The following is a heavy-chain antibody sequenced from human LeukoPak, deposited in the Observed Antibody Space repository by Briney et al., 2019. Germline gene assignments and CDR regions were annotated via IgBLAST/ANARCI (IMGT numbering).Heavy chain of an antibody. V-gene: IGHV1-46*01. CDR1: GYTFTSYY. D-gene: IGHD6-19*01. CDR2: INPSGGST. Sequence: RASVKVSCKASGYTFTSYYMHWVRQAPGQGLEWMGIINPSGGSTSYAQKFQGRVTMTRDTSTSTVYMELSSLRSEDTAVYYCARAPQTIAVAGTRYYYYYMDVWGKGTTVTVSS. J-gene: IGHJ6*03. CDR3: ARAPQTIAVAGTRYYYYYMDV.